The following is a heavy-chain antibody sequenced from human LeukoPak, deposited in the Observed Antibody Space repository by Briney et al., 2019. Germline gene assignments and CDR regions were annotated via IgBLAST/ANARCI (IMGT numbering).Heavy chain of an antibody. V-gene: IGHV1-69*05. CDR1: GGTFSSYA. CDR2: IIPIFGTA. CDR3: ARDNYAGANWFDP. J-gene: IGHJ5*02. Sequence: GASVKVSCKASGGTFSSYAISWVRPAPGQGLEWMGGIIPIFGTANYGQKFQGRVTITTDESTSTAYMELSSLRSEDTAVYYCARDNYAGANWFDPWGQGTLVTVSS. D-gene: IGHD1-7*01.